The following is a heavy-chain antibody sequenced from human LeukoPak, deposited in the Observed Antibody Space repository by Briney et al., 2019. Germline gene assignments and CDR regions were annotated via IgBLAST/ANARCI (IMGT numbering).Heavy chain of an antibody. J-gene: IGHJ4*02. Sequence: ASVKVSCKASGGTFSSYAISWVRQAPGQGLEWLGRIIPILCIANYAQKFQGRVTITADNSTSTAYMELSSLRSEDTAVYYCARDPDILTGYYARVFDYWGQGTLVTVSS. D-gene: IGHD3-9*01. V-gene: IGHV1-69*04. CDR3: ARDPDILTGYYARVFDY. CDR1: GGTFSSYA. CDR2: IIPILCIA.